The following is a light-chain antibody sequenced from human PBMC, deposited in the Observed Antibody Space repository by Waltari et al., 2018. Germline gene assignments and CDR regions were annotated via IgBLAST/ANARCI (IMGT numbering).Light chain of an antibody. CDR3: QNHERLPAT. V-gene: IGKV3-20*01. Sequence: VLTQSPGTLSLSPGERATPSCRASQSVNKYLAWYQQRPGQAPRLLIYAASTRATGVPDRFSGSGFGTDFSLTISRLEPEDFAVYFCQNHERLPATFGQGTKVEIK. CDR2: AAS. CDR1: QSVNKY. J-gene: IGKJ1*01.